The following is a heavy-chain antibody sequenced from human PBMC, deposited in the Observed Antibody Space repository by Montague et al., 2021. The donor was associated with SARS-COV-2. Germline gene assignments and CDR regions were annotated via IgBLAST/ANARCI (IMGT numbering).Heavy chain of an antibody. Sequence: PALVKPTQTLTLTCVFSGFSLNTNGVGVAWIRPPPGKALEWLALIYWDGDQRYSPSLKTRLTITKDTSKNRVVLTMTNLNPVDTATYYCARRYDFYRAGGFDVWGQGTMVTVSS. CDR2: IYWDGDQ. V-gene: IGHV2-5*02. D-gene: IGHD3-3*01. CDR1: GFSLNTNGVG. J-gene: IGHJ3*01. CDR3: ARRYDFYRAGGFDV.